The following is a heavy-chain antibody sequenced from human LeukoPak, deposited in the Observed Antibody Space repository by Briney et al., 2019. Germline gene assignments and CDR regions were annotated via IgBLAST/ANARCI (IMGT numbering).Heavy chain of an antibody. V-gene: IGHV4-38-2*02. Sequence: SETLSLTCTVSGYSISSGYYWGWIRQPPGKGLEWIGSVYHSGSTYSNPSLKSRVTISVDTSKNQFSLKLTSVTAADTAVYYCCGWLGDIWFDPWGQGTLVTVSS. CDR3: CGWLGDIWFDP. CDR1: GYSISSGYY. D-gene: IGHD6-19*01. J-gene: IGHJ5*02. CDR2: VYHSGST.